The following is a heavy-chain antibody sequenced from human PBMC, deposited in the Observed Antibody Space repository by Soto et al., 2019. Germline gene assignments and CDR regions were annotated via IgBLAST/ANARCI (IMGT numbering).Heavy chain of an antibody. J-gene: IGHJ5*02. V-gene: IGHV3-11*01. Sequence: QVLLVESGGGLVKPGGSLRLSCAASGFTFSDYYMTWIRQAPGKGLEWVSYISGSSRTVYYADSVKGRFTISRDNAKNSLFLQINSLRAEDSAVYYCARPHGSGSYYLYNWFDPWGQGTLVTVSS. D-gene: IGHD3-10*01. CDR2: ISGSSRTV. CDR3: ARPHGSGSYYLYNWFDP. CDR1: GFTFSDYY.